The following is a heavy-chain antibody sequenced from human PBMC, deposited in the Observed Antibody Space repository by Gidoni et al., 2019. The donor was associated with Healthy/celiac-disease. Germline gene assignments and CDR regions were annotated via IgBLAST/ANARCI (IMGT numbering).Heavy chain of an antibody. J-gene: IGHJ4*02. V-gene: IGHV3-11*05. CDR1: GFTFRDYY. CDR2: ISSSSSYT. Sequence: QVQLVESGGGLVKPGGSLRLSCAASGFTFRDYYMSWIRQAPGKGLEWVSYISSSSSYTNYADSVKGRFTISRDNAKNSLYLQMNSLRAEDTAVYYCARDMRRDGYNPGDYWGQGTLVTVSS. CDR3: ARDMRRDGYNPGDY. D-gene: IGHD5-12*01.